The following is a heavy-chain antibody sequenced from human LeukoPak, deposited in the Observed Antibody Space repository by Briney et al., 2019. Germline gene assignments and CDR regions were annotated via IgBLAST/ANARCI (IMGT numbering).Heavy chain of an antibody. CDR3: ARSRWCSY. V-gene: IGHV3-48*03. CDR1: GFTFSSYE. CDR2: ISTSGSTK. J-gene: IGHJ4*02. D-gene: IGHD2-21*01. Sequence: PGGSLRLSCAASGFTFSSYEMNWVRQAPGKGLEWVSYISTSGSTKYYADSVKGRFTISRDNAKNSLYLQMNSLRAEDTAVYYCARSRWCSYWGQGTRVTVSS.